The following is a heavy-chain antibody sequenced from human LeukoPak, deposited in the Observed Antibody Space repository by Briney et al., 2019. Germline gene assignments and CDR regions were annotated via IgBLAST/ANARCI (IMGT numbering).Heavy chain of an antibody. CDR2: ISDYNGTT. J-gene: IGHJ4*02. Sequence: ASLKVSCKASGYTFTSYAISWVRQAPGQGLEWMGWISDYNGTTNYAQKLQGRLTMTTDTSTSTAYMELRSLRSDGTAVYFCARVWYYGSGSYAATLDYWGQGTLVTVSS. CDR3: ARVWYYGSGSYAATLDY. D-gene: IGHD3-10*01. CDR1: GYTFTSYA. V-gene: IGHV1-18*01.